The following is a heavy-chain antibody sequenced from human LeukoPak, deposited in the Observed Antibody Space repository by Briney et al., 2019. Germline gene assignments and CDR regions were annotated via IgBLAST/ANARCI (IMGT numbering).Heavy chain of an antibody. CDR1: GYTLTELS. CDR3: ATANAGYSSSWVDAFDI. D-gene: IGHD6-13*01. CDR2: FDPEDGET. Sequence: ASVKVSCKVSGYTLTELSMHWVRQAPGKGLEWMGGFDPEDGETIYAQKFQGRVTMTEDISTDTAYMELSSLRSEDTAVYYCATANAGYSSSWVDAFDIWGQGTMVTVSS. J-gene: IGHJ3*02. V-gene: IGHV1-24*01.